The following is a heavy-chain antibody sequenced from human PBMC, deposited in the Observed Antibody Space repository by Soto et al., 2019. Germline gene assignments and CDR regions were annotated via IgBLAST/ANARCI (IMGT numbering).Heavy chain of an antibody. V-gene: IGHV1-46*01. CDR1: GYMFTSYF. J-gene: IGHJ4*02. CDR3: ARDKDSSARPRAEFDY. CDR2: INPSDGTT. D-gene: IGHD6-19*01. Sequence: QGHLVQSGAEVKRPGASVRVSCESSGYMFTSYFIHWVRQAPGQGLEWVGVINPSDGTTTHGQKFQARIPMNRDTPTTTVDMELSSLRSEDTAVYYCARDKDSSARPRAEFDYWGQGTLITVSS.